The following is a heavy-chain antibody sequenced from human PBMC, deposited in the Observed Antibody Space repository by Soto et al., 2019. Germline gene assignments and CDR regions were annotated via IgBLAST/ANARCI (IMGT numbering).Heavy chain of an antibody. CDR1: GGSISSYY. J-gene: IGHJ4*02. CDR2: IYYSGST. V-gene: IGHV4-59*08. Sequence: PSETLSLTCPVSGGSISSYYWSWIRQPPGKGLEWIGYIYYSGSTNYNPSLKSRVTISVDTSKNQFSLKLSSVTAADTAVYYCERSLRYFDWLSYWGQGTLVTVSS. D-gene: IGHD3-9*01. CDR3: ERSLRYFDWLSY.